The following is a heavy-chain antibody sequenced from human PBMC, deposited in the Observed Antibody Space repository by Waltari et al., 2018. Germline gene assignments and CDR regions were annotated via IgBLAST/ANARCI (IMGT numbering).Heavy chain of an antibody. D-gene: IGHD3-3*01. CDR3: SRGRFLEWLFLDF. J-gene: IGHJ4*02. CDR2: IVYDGKTD. CDR1: GFTFTNHA. V-gene: IGHV3-30*03. Sequence: QVELVESGGGVVQPGRSLRLSCEASGFTFTNHAMHLVRQAPGKVLAWLALIVYDGKTDFYADSVKGRCTISRDNAKGTLHLQMNRLKTEDTAIYFCSRGRFLEWLFLDFWGQGALVTVSS.